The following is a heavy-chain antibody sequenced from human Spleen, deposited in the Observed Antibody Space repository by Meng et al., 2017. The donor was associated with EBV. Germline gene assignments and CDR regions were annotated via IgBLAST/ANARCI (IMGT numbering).Heavy chain of an antibody. Sequence: QLQSQEPGPGLVKPSETLSLPCTVPGGPIRSHSYYWGWIRQPPGKGLEWIGSFYYSGSTYYNPSLKSRVTISEGTSKNQLSLNLNSVTATDTAVYYCARGVYCSGGSCNSGLSWFDPWGQGTLVTVSS. D-gene: IGHD2-15*01. CDR2: FYYSGST. CDR3: ARGVYCSGGSCNSGLSWFDP. J-gene: IGHJ5*02. V-gene: IGHV4-39*07. CDR1: GGPIRSHSYY.